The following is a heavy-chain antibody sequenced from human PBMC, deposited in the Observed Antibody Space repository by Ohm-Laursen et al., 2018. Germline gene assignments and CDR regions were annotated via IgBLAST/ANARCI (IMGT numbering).Heavy chain of an antibody. D-gene: IGHD5-12*01. J-gene: IGHJ4*02. Sequence: SSVKVSCKVSGGTFSSYAISWVRQAPGQGLEWMGGIIPIFGTANYAQKFQGRVTITADESTSTAYMELSSLRSEDTAVYYCVREGVATLSFDYWGQGTLVTVSS. CDR2: IIPIFGTA. CDR3: VREGVATLSFDY. CDR1: GGTFSSYA. V-gene: IGHV1-69*01.